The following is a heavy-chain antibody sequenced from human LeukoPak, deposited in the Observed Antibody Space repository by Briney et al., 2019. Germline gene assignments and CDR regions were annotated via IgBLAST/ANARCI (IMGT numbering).Heavy chain of an antibody. CDR1: GFTFSDYY. CDR2: ISSSGSTI. Sequence: GGSLRLSCAASGFTFSDYYMSWIRQAPGKGLEWVSYISSSGSTIYYADSVKGRFTISRDNAKNSLYLQMNSLRAEDTAVYYCARGSYTYYYYYMDVWGKGTTVTVSS. J-gene: IGHJ6*03. CDR3: ARGSYTYYYYYMDV. V-gene: IGHV3-11*01.